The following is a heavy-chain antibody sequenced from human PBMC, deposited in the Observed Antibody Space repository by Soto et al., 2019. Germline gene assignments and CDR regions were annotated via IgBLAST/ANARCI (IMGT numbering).Heavy chain of an antibody. Sequence: EVQLLESGGGLVQPGGSLRLSCAASGFTFSSYAMSWVRQAPGKGLEWVSAISGSGGSTYYADSVKGRFTISRDNSKNTLYLQMNSLRAEDTAVYYCAKAADSSWRPSYYYYGMDVWGQGTTVTVSS. CDR3: AKAADSSWRPSYYYYGMDV. V-gene: IGHV3-23*01. CDR1: GFTFSSYA. CDR2: ISGSGGST. J-gene: IGHJ6*02. D-gene: IGHD6-13*01.